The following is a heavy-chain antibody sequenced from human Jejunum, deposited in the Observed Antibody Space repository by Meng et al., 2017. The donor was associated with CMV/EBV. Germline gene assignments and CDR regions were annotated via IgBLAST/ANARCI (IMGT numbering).Heavy chain of an antibody. Sequence: GGSSNSGDYCWGWIRQHPGKGLEWIGYIYRSGTTYHNPSLKSRVAISVDTSKNQFSLNLNSVTAADTAVYFCARGSGGVTGFDYWGQGSLVTVSS. D-gene: IGHD3-16*01. CDR3: ARGSGGVTGFDY. V-gene: IGHV4-31*02. CDR2: IYRSGTT. CDR1: GGSSNSGDYC. J-gene: IGHJ4*02.